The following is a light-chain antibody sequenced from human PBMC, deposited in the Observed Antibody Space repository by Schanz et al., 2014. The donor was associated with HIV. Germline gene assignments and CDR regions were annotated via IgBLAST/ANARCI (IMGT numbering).Light chain of an antibody. CDR1: QSVSSY. J-gene: IGKJ4*01. CDR2: GAS. V-gene: IGKV3-20*01. Sequence: EIVLTQSPDTLSLSPGERATLSCRASQSVSSYLAWYQQKPGQAPRLLIYGASSRATGIPDRFSGSGSGTDFTLTISRLEPEDFAVYYCQYFGNSGGTFGGGTKVEIK. CDR3: QYFGNSGGT.